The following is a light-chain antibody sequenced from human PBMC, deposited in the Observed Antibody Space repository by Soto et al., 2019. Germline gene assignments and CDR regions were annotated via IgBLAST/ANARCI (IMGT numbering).Light chain of an antibody. J-gene: IGLJ1*01. Sequence: QSALTQPRSVSGSPGQSVTISCTGTSSDVGGYNYVSWYQQNPGKAPKLMIHDVTKRPSGVPDRFSGSKSGNTASLTISGLQAEDEDDYYCCSDAGNYTYVFGTGTKVTVL. CDR3: CSDAGNYTYV. CDR2: DVT. CDR1: SSDVGGYNY. V-gene: IGLV2-11*01.